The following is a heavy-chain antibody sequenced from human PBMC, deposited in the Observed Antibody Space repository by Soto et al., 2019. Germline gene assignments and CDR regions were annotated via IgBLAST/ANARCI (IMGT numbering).Heavy chain of an antibody. J-gene: IGHJ4*02. CDR2: IYYSGST. Sequence: QVQLQGSGPGLVKPSQTLSLTCTVSGGSISSGDYYWSWIRQPPGKGLEWIGYIYYSGSTYYNPSLKXXVXIXXDTSKNQFSLKLSSVTAADTAVYYCARDRDRTFDYWGQGTLVTVSS. D-gene: IGHD3-22*01. V-gene: IGHV4-30-4*01. CDR1: GGSISSGDYY. CDR3: ARDRDRTFDY.